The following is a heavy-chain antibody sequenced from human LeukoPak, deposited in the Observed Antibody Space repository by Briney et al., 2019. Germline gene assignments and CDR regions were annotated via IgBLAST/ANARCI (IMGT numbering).Heavy chain of an antibody. J-gene: IGHJ4*02. CDR3: ARTHSSGWYYFDY. CDR2: IWYDGSNK. D-gene: IGHD6-19*01. CDR1: RFTFSSYG. V-gene: IGHV3-33*01. Sequence: GGSLRLSCAASRFTFSSYGMHWVRQAPGKGLEWVAVIWYDGSNKYYADSVKGRFTISRDNSKNTLYLQMNSLRAEDTAVYYCARTHSSGWYYFDYWGQGTLVTVSS.